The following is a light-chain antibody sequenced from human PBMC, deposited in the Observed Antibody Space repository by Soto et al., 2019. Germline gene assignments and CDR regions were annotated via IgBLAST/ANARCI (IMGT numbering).Light chain of an antibody. CDR2: QDT. V-gene: IGLV3-1*01. J-gene: IGLJ2*01. CDR3: RAWGSRTGV. Sequence: SYELTQPPSVSVSPGQTASITCSGDKLGDKYACWYQQKPGQSPVLVIYQDTKRPSGIPERFSGSNSGNTATLTISGTQAMYEAAYYSRAWGSRTGVFGGGTQRTVL. CDR1: KLGDKY.